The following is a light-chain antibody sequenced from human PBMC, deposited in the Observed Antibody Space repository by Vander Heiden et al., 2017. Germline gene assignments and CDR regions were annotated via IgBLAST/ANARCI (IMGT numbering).Light chain of an antibody. Sequence: DLQMTQSPSTLSASVGDRVTITCRASQSISSWLAWYQQKPGKAPKLLIYKASSLKSGVPSRFSGSGSGTEFTLTISSLQPDDLATYYCQQYNSYWTFGQGTKVEIK. CDR1: QSISSW. CDR2: KAS. J-gene: IGKJ1*01. CDR3: QQYNSYWT. V-gene: IGKV1-5*03.